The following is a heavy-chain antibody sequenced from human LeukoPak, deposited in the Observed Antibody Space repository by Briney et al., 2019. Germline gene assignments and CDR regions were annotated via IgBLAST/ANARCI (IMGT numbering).Heavy chain of an antibody. CDR3: ARCGSMLRGSGSYYDYYYYMDV. D-gene: IGHD3-10*01. V-gene: IGHV4-59*01. J-gene: IGHJ6*03. Sequence: SETLSLTCTVSGGSISSYDWSWIRQPPGKELEWIGYIYYSGSTDYNPSLKSRVTISVDTSKNEFSLKLSSVPAADTAVYYCARCGSMLRGSGSYYDYYYYMDVWGKGTTVTVSS. CDR1: GGSISSYD. CDR2: IYYSGST.